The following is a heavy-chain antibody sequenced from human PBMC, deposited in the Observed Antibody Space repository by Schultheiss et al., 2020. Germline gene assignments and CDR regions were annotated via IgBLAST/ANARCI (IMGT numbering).Heavy chain of an antibody. D-gene: IGHD5-12*01. CDR3: ARAGGIVATYT. J-gene: IGHJ4*02. V-gene: IGHV3-33*08. CDR2: IWYDGSNK. Sequence: GRSLRLSCAASGFTFSSYAMSWVRQAPGKGLEWVAVIWYDGSNKYYADSVKGRFTISRDNSKNTLYLQMNSLRAEDTAVYYCARAGGIVATYTWGQGTLVTVSS. CDR1: GFTFSSYA.